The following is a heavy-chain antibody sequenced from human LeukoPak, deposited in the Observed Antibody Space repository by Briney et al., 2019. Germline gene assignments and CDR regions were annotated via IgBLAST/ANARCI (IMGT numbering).Heavy chain of an antibody. D-gene: IGHD3-22*01. CDR2: IYYSGST. CDR1: GGSISSYY. V-gene: IGHV4-59*01. J-gene: IGHJ5*02. CDR3: ARDPNYYDSSGYNWFDP. Sequence: SETRSLTCTVSGGSISSYYWSWIRQPPGKGLEWIGYIYYSGSTNYNPSLKSRVTISVDTSKNQLSLKLSSVTAADTAVYYCARDPNYYDSSGYNWFDPWGQGTLATVSS.